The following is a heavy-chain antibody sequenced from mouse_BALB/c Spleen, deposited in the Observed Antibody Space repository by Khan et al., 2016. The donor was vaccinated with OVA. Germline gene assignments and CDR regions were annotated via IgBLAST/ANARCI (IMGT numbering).Heavy chain of an antibody. J-gene: IGHJ3*01. CDR1: GFSLTTYA. CDR3: ARNRAGYDGYYYAWFPY. V-gene: IGHV2-2*02. Sequence: QVQLKQSGPGLVQPSQSLSITCTVSGFSLTTYAVHWVRQSPGKGLEWLGVIWSGGSSDYNAPFISRLSITKDNSKSQVFFKMNSLQPNDTAIYYCARNRAGYDGYYYAWFPYWGQGTLVTVSA. CDR2: IWSGGSS. D-gene: IGHD2-3*01.